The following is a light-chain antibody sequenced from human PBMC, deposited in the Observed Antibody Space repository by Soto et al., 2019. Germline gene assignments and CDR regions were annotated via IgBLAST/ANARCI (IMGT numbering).Light chain of an antibody. CDR1: HNDIGTCDY. J-gene: IGLJ1*01. CDR2: GVT. V-gene: IGLV2-14*03. CDR3: SSFTSNRIYV. Sequence: QSALTQPTSVSGSPGQSITISCTGNHNDIGTCDYVSWYQQHPGRAPRLLIHGVTTRPSGISDRFSASKSGLTASLTISGLQPEDEADYYCSSFTSNRIYVFGPGTKV.